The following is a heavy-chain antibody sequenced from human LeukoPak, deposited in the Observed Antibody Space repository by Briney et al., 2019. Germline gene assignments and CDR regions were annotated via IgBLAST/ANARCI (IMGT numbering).Heavy chain of an antibody. CDR3: ARDLSDSRNI. CDR1: GYTFTSYA. J-gene: IGHJ4*02. V-gene: IGHV1-18*01. D-gene: IGHD2-21*01. Sequence: ASVKVSCKASGYTFTSYAMNWVRQAPGQGLEWMGWISAYNGNTNYAQKLQGRVTMTTDTSTSTAYMELSSLRSEDTAVYYCARDLSDSRNIWGQGTLVTVSS. CDR2: ISAYNGNT.